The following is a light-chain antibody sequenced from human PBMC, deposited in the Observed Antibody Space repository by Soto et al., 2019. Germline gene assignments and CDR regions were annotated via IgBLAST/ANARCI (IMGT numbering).Light chain of an antibody. CDR1: QSIRSE. CDR2: KAS. J-gene: IGKJ4*01. CDR3: QQYESYPLT. Sequence: DIQMTQSPSTLSASVGDRVTITCRASQSIRSELAWYQQKPGKAPKLLIYKASSLESGVPSRFSGSGSGTEFTLTVSSLQPDDFATYYCQQYESYPLTFGGGTKVEIE. V-gene: IGKV1-5*03.